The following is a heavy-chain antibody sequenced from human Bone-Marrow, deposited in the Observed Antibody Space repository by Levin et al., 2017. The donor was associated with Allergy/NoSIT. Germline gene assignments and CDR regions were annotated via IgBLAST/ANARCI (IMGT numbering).Heavy chain of an antibody. CDR2: IYSVGTT. J-gene: IGHJ4*02. CDR3: TGGPSGVRG. CDR1: GFTVSNNY. Sequence: GGSLRLSCAVSGFTVSNNYMSWVRQAPGAGLEWVSLIYSVGTTYYADSVKGRFTISRDNSRNTLYLQMNSLRAEDTAMYYCTGGPSGVRGWGQGTLVTVSS. D-gene: IGHD3-16*01. V-gene: IGHV3-53*01.